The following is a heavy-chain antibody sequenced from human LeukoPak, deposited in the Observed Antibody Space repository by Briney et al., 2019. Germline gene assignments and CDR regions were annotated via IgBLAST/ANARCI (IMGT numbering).Heavy chain of an antibody. J-gene: IGHJ4*02. V-gene: IGHV4-59*01. CDR1: GGSISSYY. CDR3: ARGKYYDSSGYNGRRRPFDY. D-gene: IGHD3-22*01. CDR2: IYYSGST. Sequence: SETLSLTCTVSGGSISSYYWSWIRQPPGKGLEWIGYIYYSGSTNYNPSLKSRVTISVDTSKNQFSLKLSSVTAADTAVYYCARGKYYDSSGYNGRRRPFDYWGQGTLVTVSS.